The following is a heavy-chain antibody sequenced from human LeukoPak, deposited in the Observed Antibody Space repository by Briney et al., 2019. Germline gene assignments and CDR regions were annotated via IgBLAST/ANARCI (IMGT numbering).Heavy chain of an antibody. CDR3: ARLGLLWFGELVEVGWFDP. Sequence: SETLSLTCAVYGGSFSGYYWSWIRQPPGKGLEWIGSIYYSGSTYYNPSLKSRVTISVDTSKNQFSLKLGSVTAADTAVFFCARLGLLWFGELVEVGWFDPWGQGTLVTVSS. CDR2: IYYSGST. V-gene: IGHV4-34*01. D-gene: IGHD3-10*01. CDR1: GGSFSGYY. J-gene: IGHJ5*02.